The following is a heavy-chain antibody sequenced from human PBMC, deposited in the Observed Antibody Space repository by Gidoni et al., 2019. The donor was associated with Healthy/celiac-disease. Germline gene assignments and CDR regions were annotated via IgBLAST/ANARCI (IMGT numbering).Heavy chain of an antibody. CDR2: IRSGSSDI. V-gene: IGHV3-21*01. J-gene: IGHJ3*02. D-gene: IGHD1-26*01. CDR1: GFTFSSYC. CDR3: ARTSIVGAHDAFDI. Sequence: VQLVESGGGLVKPGGALRLACAASGFTFSSYCMKWVRQAPGKGLECFSSIRSGSSDIHNADSVKGRFTISRDNAKNSLYLRMNSLRAEDTAVYYCARTSIVGAHDAFDIWGQGTMVTVSS.